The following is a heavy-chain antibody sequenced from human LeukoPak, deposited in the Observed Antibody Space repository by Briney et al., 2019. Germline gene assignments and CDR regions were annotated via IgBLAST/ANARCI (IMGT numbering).Heavy chain of an antibody. CDR3: ASTGRRYSSSSRGSYYYYYMDV. V-gene: IGHV3-53*01. Sequence: GGSLRLSCAASGFTVSSNYMSWVRQAPGKGLEWVSVIYSGGSTYYADSVKGRFTISRDNSKNTLYLQMNSLRAEDTAVYYCASTGRRYSSSSRGSYYYYYMDVRGKGTTVTVSS. D-gene: IGHD6-6*01. CDR1: GFTVSSNY. CDR2: IYSGGST. J-gene: IGHJ6*03.